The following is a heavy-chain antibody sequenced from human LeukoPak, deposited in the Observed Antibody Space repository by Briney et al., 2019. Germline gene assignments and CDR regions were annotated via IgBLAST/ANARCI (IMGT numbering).Heavy chain of an antibody. V-gene: IGHV3-30*03. J-gene: IGHJ4*02. D-gene: IGHD6-13*01. Sequence: PGGSLRLSCAASGFTFSSYGMHWVRQAPGKGLEWVAVISYDGSNKYYADSVKGRFTISRDNSKNTLYLQMNSLRAEDTAVYYCARDSSSSWYRGSYFDYWGQGTLVTVSP. CDR2: ISYDGSNK. CDR3: ARDSSSSWYRGSYFDY. CDR1: GFTFSSYG.